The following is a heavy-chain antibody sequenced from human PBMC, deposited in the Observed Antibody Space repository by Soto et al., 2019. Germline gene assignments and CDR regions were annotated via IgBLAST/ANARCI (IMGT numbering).Heavy chain of an antibody. CDR3: ARSIAAAGTYWEYYYYGMDV. Sequence: GGSLRLSWAASGFTFSNHAMSWIRQAPGKGLEWVSAISGSGGSTYYADSVKGRFTISRDSSKNTLYLQMNSLRAEDTAVYYCARSIAAAGTYWEYYYYGMDVWGQGTTVTVSS. D-gene: IGHD6-13*01. J-gene: IGHJ6*02. CDR1: GFTFSNHA. CDR2: ISGSGGST. V-gene: IGHV3-23*01.